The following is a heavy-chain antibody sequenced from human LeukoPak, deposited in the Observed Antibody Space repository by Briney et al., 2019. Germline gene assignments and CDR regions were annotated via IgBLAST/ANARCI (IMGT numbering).Heavy chain of an antibody. CDR3: ARHLVVPATTYYYYYMDV. J-gene: IGHJ6*03. CDR2: IYHSGSA. Sequence: SETLSLTCTVSGDSMSLSTYYWGWIRQPPGMGLEWIGLIYHSGSAYYNPSLESRVGISIDTSKGQFSLRLTSVAAADTAVYFCARHLVVPATTYYYYYMDVWGKGTTVTVSS. CDR1: GDSMSLSTYY. D-gene: IGHD2-2*01. V-gene: IGHV4-39*01.